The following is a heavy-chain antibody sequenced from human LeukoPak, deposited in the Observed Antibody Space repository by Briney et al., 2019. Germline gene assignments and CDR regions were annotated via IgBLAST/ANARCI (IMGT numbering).Heavy chain of an antibody. V-gene: IGHV3-30-3*01. J-gene: IGHJ4*02. CDR2: ISYDGSNK. D-gene: IGHD3-22*01. CDR3: ARVARVVVITANFDY. Sequence: GGSLRLSCAASGFTFSSYAMHWVRQAPGKGLEWVAVISYDGSNKYYADSVKGRFTISRDNSKNTLYLQMNSLRAEDTAVYYCARVARVVVITANFDYWGQGTLVTVSS. CDR1: GFTFSSYA.